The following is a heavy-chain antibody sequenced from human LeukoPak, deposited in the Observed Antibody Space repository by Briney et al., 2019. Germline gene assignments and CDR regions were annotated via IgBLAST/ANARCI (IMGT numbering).Heavy chain of an antibody. CDR1: GGSISSYY. CDR2: IYTSGST. J-gene: IGHJ6*02. CDR3: ARGIWFGELFDYYGMDV. Sequence: SETLSLTCTVSGGSISSYYWSWIRQPAGKGLEWIGRIYTSGSTNYNPSLKSRVTMSVDTSKNQFSLKLSSVTAADTAVYYCARGIWFGELFDYYGMDVWGQGTTVTVSS. D-gene: IGHD3-10*01. V-gene: IGHV4-4*07.